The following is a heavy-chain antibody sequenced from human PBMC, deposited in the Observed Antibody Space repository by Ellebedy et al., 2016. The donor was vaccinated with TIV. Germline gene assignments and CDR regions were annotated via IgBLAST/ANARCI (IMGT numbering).Heavy chain of an antibody. J-gene: IGHJ4*02. CDR2: IYYIGST. CDR1: GGSISSYY. V-gene: IGHV4-59*01. Sequence: MPSETLSLTCTVSGGSISSYYWSWIRQPPGKGLEWNGYIYYIGSTNYNPSLKSGVTIAVDTSKNQFSLKLSSVTAADPAVYYWARGGMTAADPTWGERDYPWDYWGQGTLVTVSS. CDR3: ARGGMTAADPTWGERDYPWDY. D-gene: IGHD6-13*01.